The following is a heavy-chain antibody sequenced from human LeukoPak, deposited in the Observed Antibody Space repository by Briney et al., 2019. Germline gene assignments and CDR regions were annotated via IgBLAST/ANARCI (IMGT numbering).Heavy chain of an antibody. D-gene: IGHD3-3*01. CDR2: VTGSGNTR. J-gene: IGHJ2*01. CDR3: AKAIRNLGWYFDL. CDR1: GFTFSSYA. Sequence: PGGSLRLSCAASGFTFSSYAMSWVRQAPGKGLEGVSGVTGSGNTRYYADSVKGRFTISRDNSKNTLYLQMDSLRAEDTAVYHCAKAIRNLGWYFDLWGRGTLVTVSS. V-gene: IGHV3-23*01.